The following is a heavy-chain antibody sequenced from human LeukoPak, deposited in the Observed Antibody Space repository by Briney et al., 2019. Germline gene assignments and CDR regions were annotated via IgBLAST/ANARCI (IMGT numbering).Heavy chain of an antibody. CDR3: ARDRAVKARIGGMDV. J-gene: IGHJ6*02. Sequence: GGSLRLSCEASGFTFSGYSMNWVRQAPGKGLEWVSYISESSSHTYNADSVKGRFTISRDNAKNSLYLKMNSLRVEDTGIYYCARDRAVKARIGGMDVWGQGTTVIVSS. D-gene: IGHD5-24*01. CDR2: ISESSSHT. V-gene: IGHV3-21*06. CDR1: GFTFSGYS.